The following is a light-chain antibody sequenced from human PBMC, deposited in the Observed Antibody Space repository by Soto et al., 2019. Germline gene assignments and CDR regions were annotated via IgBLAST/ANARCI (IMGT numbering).Light chain of an antibody. J-gene: IGKJ2*01. CDR3: QQYDSAPHT. CDR1: QSVSSSY. Sequence: EIELTQSPGTLSLSPGERATLSCRASQSVSSSYLAWYQHKPGEAPRLLIYGASSRSTGIPARLSGSGSGTDFTLTISRLEPEDFAVYYCQQYDSAPHTFGQGTKLEIK. V-gene: IGKV3-20*01. CDR2: GAS.